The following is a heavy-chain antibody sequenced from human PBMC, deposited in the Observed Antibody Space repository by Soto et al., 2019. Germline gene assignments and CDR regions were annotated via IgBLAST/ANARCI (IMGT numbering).Heavy chain of an antibody. V-gene: IGHV2-26*01. J-gene: IGHJ4*02. D-gene: IGHD3-22*01. CDR2: IFSNDEK. Sequence: QVTLKESGPVLVKPTETLTLTFTVSGFSLSNARMGVSWIRQPPGKALEWLAHIFSNDEKSYSTSLKSRLTSNKDTSKGQVVLTMTTMDHVDTATYDWGRMPYDSSGYYWYYWVKGTLVTVTT. CDR3: GRMPYDSSGYYWYY. CDR1: GFSLSNARMG.